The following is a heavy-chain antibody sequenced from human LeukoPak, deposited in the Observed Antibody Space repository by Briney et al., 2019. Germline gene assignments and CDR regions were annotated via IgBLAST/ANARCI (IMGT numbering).Heavy chain of an antibody. J-gene: IGHJ4*02. V-gene: IGHV1-46*01. CDR1: GYTFTSYY. D-gene: IGHD6-13*01. CDR3: AGVEAGIGTVDY. CDR2: INPSGGST. Sequence: ASVKVSCKASGYTFTSYYMHWVRQAPGQGLEWMGIINPSGGSTSYAQKFQGRVTMTRDTSTSTVYMELSSLRSEDTAVYYCAGVEAGIGTVDYWGQGTLVTVSS.